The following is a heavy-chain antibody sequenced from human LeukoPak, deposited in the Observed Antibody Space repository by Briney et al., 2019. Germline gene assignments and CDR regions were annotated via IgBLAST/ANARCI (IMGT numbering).Heavy chain of an antibody. V-gene: IGHV4-34*01. CDR3: ARAAPTLGDGAVAGTWFDY. CDR1: GGSFSGYY. J-gene: IGHJ4*02. CDR2: INHSGST. Sequence: PSEALSLTCAVYGGSFSGYYWSWIRQPPGKGLEWIGEINHSGSTNYNPSLKSRVTISVDTSKNQFSLKLSSVTAAGTAVYYCARAAPTLGDGAVAGTWFDYWGQGTLVTVSS. D-gene: IGHD6-19*01.